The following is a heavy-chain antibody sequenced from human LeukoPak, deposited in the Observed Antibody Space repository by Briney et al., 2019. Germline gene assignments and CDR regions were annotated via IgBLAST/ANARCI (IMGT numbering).Heavy chain of an antibody. D-gene: IGHD3-10*01. J-gene: IGHJ5*02. Sequence: SETLSLTCTVSGGSISSYYWSWIRQPAGKGLEWIGRIYTCGSTNYNPSLKSRVTMSVDTSKNQFSLKLSSVTAADTAVYYCARVASGLPSSYWFDPWGQGTLVTVSS. CDR2: IYTCGST. CDR1: GGSISSYY. CDR3: ARVASGLPSSYWFDP. V-gene: IGHV4-4*07.